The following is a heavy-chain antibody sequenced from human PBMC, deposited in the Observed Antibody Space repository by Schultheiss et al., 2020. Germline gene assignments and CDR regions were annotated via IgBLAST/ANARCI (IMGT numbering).Heavy chain of an antibody. CDR3: ARDHRKWELYNWFDP. CDR1: GFTFSDYY. J-gene: IGHJ5*02. CDR2: IYSGGST. V-gene: IGHV3-66*01. Sequence: WGSLRLSCAASGFTFSDYYMSWIRQAPGKGLEWVSVIYSGGSTYYADSVKGRFTISRDNSKNTLYLQMNSLRAEDTAVYYCARDHRKWELYNWFDPWGQGTLVTVSS. D-gene: IGHD1-26*01.